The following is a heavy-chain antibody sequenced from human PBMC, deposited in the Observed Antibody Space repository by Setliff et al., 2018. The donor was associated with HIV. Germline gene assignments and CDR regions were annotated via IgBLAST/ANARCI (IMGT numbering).Heavy chain of an antibody. D-gene: IGHD3-22*01. J-gene: IGHJ4*02. V-gene: IGHV4-61*09. CDR1: GGSISSGSYY. Sequence: SETLSLTCTVSGGSISSGSYYWSWIRQPAGKGLEWIGQIHTSGSTNYNPSLESRVIILVDTSKNQFSLKLTSVTAADTAVYYCARGRSRYYYDGSGYYVDYWGQGTLVTVSS. CDR2: IHTSGST. CDR3: ARGRSRYYYDGSGYYVDY.